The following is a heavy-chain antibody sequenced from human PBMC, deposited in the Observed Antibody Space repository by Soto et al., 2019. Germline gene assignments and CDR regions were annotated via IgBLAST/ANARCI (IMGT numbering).Heavy chain of an antibody. V-gene: IGHV1-18*01. CDR3: ARGKDDILTGYFDY. J-gene: IGHJ4*02. CDR2: ISAYNGNT. CDR1: GYTFTSYG. D-gene: IGHD3-9*01. Sequence: GASVKVSCKASGYTFTSYGISWVRQAPGQGLEWMGWISAYNGNTNYAQKLQGRVTMTTDTSTSTAYMELRSLRSDDTAVYYCARGKDDILTGYFDYWCQGTLVTVSS.